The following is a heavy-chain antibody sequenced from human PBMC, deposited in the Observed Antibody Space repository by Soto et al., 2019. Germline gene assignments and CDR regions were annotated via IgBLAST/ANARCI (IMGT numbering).Heavy chain of an antibody. D-gene: IGHD2-15*01. CDR2: ISGSGGST. J-gene: IGHJ4*01. CDR3: AAYCRSGGCYLY. Sequence: GGSLRLSCAASGFTFSSYDMSWVRQGPGKGLEWVSGISGSGGSTYYADSVKGRFTISRDNSKNTLYLQMNSLRAEDTAVYSCAAYCRSGGCYLYWGPGALVTVFS. CDR1: GFTFSSYD. V-gene: IGHV3-23*01.